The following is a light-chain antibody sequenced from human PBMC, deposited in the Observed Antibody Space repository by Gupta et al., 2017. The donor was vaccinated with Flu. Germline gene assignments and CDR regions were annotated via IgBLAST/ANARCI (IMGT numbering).Light chain of an antibody. CDR3: QENGSSPWT. CDR1: QSVSSSY. V-gene: IGKV3-20*01. Sequence: EIVLTQTPGTLSLSPGQRATLSCRASQSVSSSYLAWYQQKPGQAPRLLIYGASSRATALPDRFSGSGSGTDFTLTISRLEPDDFAVYYCQENGSSPWTFGQGTKVEIK. CDR2: GAS. J-gene: IGKJ1*01.